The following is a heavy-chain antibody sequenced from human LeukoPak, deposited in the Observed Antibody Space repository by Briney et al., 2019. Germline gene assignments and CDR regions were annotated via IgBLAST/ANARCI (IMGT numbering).Heavy chain of an antibody. V-gene: IGHV4-59*12. Sequence: SETLSLTCTVSGGSISSYYWSWIRQPPGKGLEWIGYIYYSGSTNYNPSLKSRVTISVDTSKNQFSLKLSSVTAADTAVYYCARVRIAVVPDAFDIWGQGTMVTVSS. D-gene: IGHD6-19*01. J-gene: IGHJ3*02. CDR2: IYYSGST. CDR1: GGSISSYY. CDR3: ARVRIAVVPDAFDI.